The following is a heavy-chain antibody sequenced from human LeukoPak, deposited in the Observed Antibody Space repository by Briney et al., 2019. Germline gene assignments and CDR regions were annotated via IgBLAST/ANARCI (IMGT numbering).Heavy chain of an antibody. CDR3: AKGLSASGRFNAFDI. J-gene: IGHJ3*02. CDR1: EFTFSDYA. CDR2: MSGTTYKT. D-gene: IGHD3-3*01. Sequence: GGSLRLSCVASEFTFSDYAMSWVRQAPGKGLEWVAAMSGTTYKTYHADSVRGRFTISRDNSKNTLYLQMNSLRVEDTAVYHCAKGLSASGRFNAFDIWGQGTMVAVSS. V-gene: IGHV3-23*01.